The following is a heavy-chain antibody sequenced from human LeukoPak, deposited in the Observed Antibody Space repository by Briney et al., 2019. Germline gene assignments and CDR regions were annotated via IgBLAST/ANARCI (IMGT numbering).Heavy chain of an antibody. CDR2: ISSSSSSI. J-gene: IGHJ4*02. CDR3: AREGTGSFFDF. V-gene: IGHV3-21*01. CDR1: GFTFNRYS. Sequence: GGSLRLSCAASGFTFNRYSVHWARQAPGKGLEWVSFISSSSSSIDYADSVKGRFTVSRDNAKNSLYLQMNSLRGEDTAFYYCAREGTGSFFDFWGRGTLVTVSS. D-gene: IGHD1-26*01.